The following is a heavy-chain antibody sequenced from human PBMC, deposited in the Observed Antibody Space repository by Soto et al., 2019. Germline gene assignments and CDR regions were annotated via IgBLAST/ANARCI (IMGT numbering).Heavy chain of an antibody. J-gene: IGHJ5*02. V-gene: IGHV3-21*01. CDR3: ARDNGEFDP. CDR1: GFTFGSYT. Sequence: GGSLRLSCAASGFTFGSYTMSWVRQAPGKGLEWVSSISSSSTYIYYADSVKGRFTISRDNAKNSLYLQMDSLRAEDTAVYYCARDNGEFDPWGQGTLVTVSS. CDR2: ISSSSTYI. D-gene: IGHD3-10*01.